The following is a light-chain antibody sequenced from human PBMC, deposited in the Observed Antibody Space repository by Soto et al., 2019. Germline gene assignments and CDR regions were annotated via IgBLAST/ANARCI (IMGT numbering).Light chain of an antibody. V-gene: IGKV2-30*02. Sequence: DVVMTQSRLSLPVTRGQPASISCRSNQSLVHSDGIAYFSWFQQRPGRSPRRLIYKVSNRDSGVPARFSGSGSGTDFALKISRVEAEDVGVYYCIQGTHWPITFGQGTRLEIK. J-gene: IGKJ5*01. CDR1: QSLVHSDGIAY. CDR3: IQGTHWPIT. CDR2: KVS.